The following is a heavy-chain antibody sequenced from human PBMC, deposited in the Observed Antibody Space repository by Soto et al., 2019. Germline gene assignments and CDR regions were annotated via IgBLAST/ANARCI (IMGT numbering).Heavy chain of an antibody. Sequence: SETLSLTCDVYGGSFSLYYWSWIRQPPGKGLEWIGEINHRGATNYDPSLKRGVTISVDTSKNQFFLKLNSVNAAETALYYCASVGDSFGSVNFRAPEYWGQGALVTVSS. J-gene: IGHJ4*02. D-gene: IGHD3-10*01. CDR1: GGSFSLYY. CDR3: ASVGDSFGSVNFRAPEY. V-gene: IGHV4-34*01. CDR2: INHRGAT.